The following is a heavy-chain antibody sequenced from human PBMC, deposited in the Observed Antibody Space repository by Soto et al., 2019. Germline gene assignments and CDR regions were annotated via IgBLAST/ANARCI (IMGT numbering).Heavy chain of an antibody. D-gene: IGHD1-7*01. V-gene: IGHV4-30-4*01. Sequence: KLSETLSLTCTVSGGSISSGDYYWSWIRQPPGKGLEWIGYIYYSGSTYYNPSLKSRVTISVDTSKNQFSLKLSSVTAADTAVYYCAKGGGGTTAIGSTRDYYYGMDVWGQGTTVTVSS. J-gene: IGHJ6*02. CDR1: GGSISSGDYY. CDR3: AKGGGGTTAIGSTRDYYYGMDV. CDR2: IYYSGST.